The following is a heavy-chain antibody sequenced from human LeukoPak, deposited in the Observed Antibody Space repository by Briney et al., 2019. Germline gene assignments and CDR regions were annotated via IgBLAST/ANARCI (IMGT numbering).Heavy chain of an antibody. J-gene: IGHJ5*02. V-gene: IGHV1-18*01. CDR3: AIAGNAGKEFDP. CDR2: ISAYNGNT. Sequence: ASVKVSCKASGYTFTSYGISWVRQAPGQGLEWMGWISAYNGNTNYAQKLQGRVTMTTDASTSTAYMELRSLRSDDTAVYYCAIAGNAGKEFDPWGQGTLVTVSS. D-gene: IGHD4-23*01. CDR1: GYTFTSYG.